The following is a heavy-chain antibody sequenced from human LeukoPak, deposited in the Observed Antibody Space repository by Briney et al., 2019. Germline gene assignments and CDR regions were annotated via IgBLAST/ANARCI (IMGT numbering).Heavy chain of an antibody. CDR1: GSTFSSYA. J-gene: IGHJ4*02. CDR3: AKGGGDFDY. D-gene: IGHD3-16*01. Sequence: GGSLRLSCAASGSTFSSYAMSWVRQAPGKGLEWVSAISGSGGSTYYADSVKGRFTISRGNSKNTLYLQMNSLRPEATAVYYCAKGGGDFDYSGQGTLVTVSS. CDR2: ISGSGGST. V-gene: IGHV3-23*01.